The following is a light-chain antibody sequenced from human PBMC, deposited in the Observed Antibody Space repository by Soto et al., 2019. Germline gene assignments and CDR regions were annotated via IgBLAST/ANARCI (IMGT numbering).Light chain of an antibody. CDR1: QGIRSD. CDR2: DVS. V-gene: IGKV1-6*01. Sequence: AIQLTQSPSSLSAFVGDRVTITCRASQGIRSDLGWYQQKPGKAPKLLIYDVSTLQSGVPSRFSGSGSGTDFPLTISSLQPEDFATYYCLQDHNYPWTFGQGTKVEIK. J-gene: IGKJ1*01. CDR3: LQDHNYPWT.